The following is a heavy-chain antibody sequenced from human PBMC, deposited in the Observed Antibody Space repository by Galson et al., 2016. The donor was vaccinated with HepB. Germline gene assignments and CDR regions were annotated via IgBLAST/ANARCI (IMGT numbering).Heavy chain of an antibody. Sequence: SLRLSCAASGFSFSSRAMNWVRQAPGKGLEWVSSITGSGDITYSADSVKGRFTISRDNSKSTLYLQMNSLTVEDTAVYYCAKSEGVEVAAHHVWGQGTLVTVAS. V-gene: IGHV3-23*01. J-gene: IGHJ4*02. CDR3: AKSEGVEVAAHHV. D-gene: IGHD2-15*01. CDR1: GFSFSSRA. CDR2: ITGSGDIT.